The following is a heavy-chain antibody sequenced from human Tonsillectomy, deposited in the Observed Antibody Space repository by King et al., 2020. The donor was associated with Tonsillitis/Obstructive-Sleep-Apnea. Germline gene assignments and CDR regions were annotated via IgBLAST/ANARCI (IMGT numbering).Heavy chain of an antibody. CDR2: IRGSGGST. D-gene: IGHD6-6*01. J-gene: IGHJ4*02. Sequence: VQLVESGGGLVQPGGSLRLSCAASRFTFSSFVMSWGRQAPGKGLEWVSSIRGSGGSTYYAGSVQGRFAISRDTSKNTPYLQMGSLRAEDTAVYYCAKSLYSSSSLLDYWGQGALVTVSS. V-gene: IGHV3-23*04. CDR1: RFTFSSFV. CDR3: AKSLYSSSSLLDY.